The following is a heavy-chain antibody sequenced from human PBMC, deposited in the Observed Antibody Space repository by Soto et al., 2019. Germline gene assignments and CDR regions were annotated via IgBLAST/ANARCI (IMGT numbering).Heavy chain of an antibody. D-gene: IGHD4-17*01. J-gene: IGHJ1*01. V-gene: IGHV3-23*01. Sequence: EVQLLESGGGLVQPGGSLRLSSAASGFSFNSYSMSWVRQAPGKGLEWVAGIIGSGDSAYYADSVKGRFTISRDNSKNTLSLQMNSLRAGDTAIYYCARDRGTTTVTFDAFQHWGQGTLVAVSS. CDR1: GFSFNSYS. CDR2: IIGSGDSA. CDR3: ARDRGTTTVTFDAFQH.